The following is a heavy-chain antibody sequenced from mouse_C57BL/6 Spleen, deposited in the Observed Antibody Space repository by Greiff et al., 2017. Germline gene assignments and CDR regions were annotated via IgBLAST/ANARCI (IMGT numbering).Heavy chain of an antibody. CDR2: INPNNGGT. J-gene: IGHJ4*01. V-gene: IGHV1-26*01. CDR1: GYTFTDYY. D-gene: IGHD1-1*01. Sequence: EVQLQQSGPELVKPGASVKISCKASGYTFTDYYMNWVKQSHGKSLEWIGDINPNNGGTSYNQKFKGKATLTVDKSSSTAYMALRSLTSEDSAVYYCARRPYYYGSRGGYAMDYWGQGTSVTVSS. CDR3: ARRPYYYGSRGGYAMDY.